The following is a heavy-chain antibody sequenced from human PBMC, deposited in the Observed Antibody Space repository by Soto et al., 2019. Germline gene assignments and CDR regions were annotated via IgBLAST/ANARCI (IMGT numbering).Heavy chain of an antibody. CDR3: ARHPSDFWFDT. CDR1: GGSISSSSYF. Sequence: QLQLQESGPGLVKPSETLSLTCTVSGGSISSSSYFWCWLRQPPGKGLEWIGSIYYSGSTYYTPCLNSRVTVSVDTSKTQFPLKLSSVTAADTAVYYCARHPSDFWFDTWGQGTLVTVSS. V-gene: IGHV4-39*01. D-gene: IGHD2-21*02. J-gene: IGHJ5*02. CDR2: IYYSGST.